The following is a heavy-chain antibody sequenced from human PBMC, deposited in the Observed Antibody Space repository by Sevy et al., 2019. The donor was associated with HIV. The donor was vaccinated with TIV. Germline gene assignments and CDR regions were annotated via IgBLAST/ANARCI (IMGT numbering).Heavy chain of an antibody. D-gene: IGHD3-3*01. V-gene: IGHV3-64D*06. CDR2: ISSNGGST. J-gene: IGHJ4*02. CDR3: VKEPTTKPHYDFWSGYSPAEHHSDY. Sequence: GGSLRLSCSASGFTFSSYAMHWVRQAPGKGLEYVSAISSNGGSTYYADSVKGRFTISRDNSKNTRYLQMSSLRAEDTDVYYSVKEPTTKPHYDFWSGYSPAEHHSDYWGQGTLVTVSS. CDR1: GFTFSSYA.